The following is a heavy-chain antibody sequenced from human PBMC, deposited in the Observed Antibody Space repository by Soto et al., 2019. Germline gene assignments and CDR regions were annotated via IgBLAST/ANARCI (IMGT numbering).Heavy chain of an antibody. J-gene: IGHJ2*01. V-gene: IGHV4-31*03. D-gene: IGHD6-13*01. CDR1: GGSISSGGYY. CDR2: IYYSGST. CDR3: ARAGGIAAAGNWYFDL. Sequence: QVQLQESGPGLVKPSQTLSLTCTVSGGSISSGGYYWSWVRQHPGKGLEWIGYIYYSGSTYYNPSLKSRVTISGDTSKNQFALKLSSVTAADTAVYYCARAGGIAAAGNWYFDLWGRGTLVTVSS.